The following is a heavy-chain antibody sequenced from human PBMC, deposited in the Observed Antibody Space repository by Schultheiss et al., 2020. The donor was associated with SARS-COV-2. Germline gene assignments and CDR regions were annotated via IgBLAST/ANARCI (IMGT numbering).Heavy chain of an antibody. CDR3: AKGGYCSGGSCYSGADY. V-gene: IGHV3-48*01. J-gene: IGHJ4*02. D-gene: IGHD2-15*01. Sequence: GGSLRLSCAASGFTFSSYAMSWVRQAPGKGLEWVSYISSSGSTIYYADSVKGRFTISRDNSKNTLYLQMNSLRAEDTAVYYCAKGGYCSGGSCYSGADYWGQGTLVTVSS. CDR1: GFTFSSYA. CDR2: ISSSGSTI.